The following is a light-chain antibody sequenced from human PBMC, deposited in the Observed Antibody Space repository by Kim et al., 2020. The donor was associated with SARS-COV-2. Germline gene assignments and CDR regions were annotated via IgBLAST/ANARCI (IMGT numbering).Light chain of an antibody. CDR2: DAS. CDR3: QQYDDWPPT. Sequence: EIVMTQPQVTLSVSPGARATLSCRANQSISTNLAWYQQKPGQAPRLLISDASVRATGVPARFSGSGSGTEFTLAISSLQSEDFAVYYCQQYDDWPPTFGQGTKVDIK. V-gene: IGKV3-15*01. J-gene: IGKJ1*01. CDR1: QSISTN.